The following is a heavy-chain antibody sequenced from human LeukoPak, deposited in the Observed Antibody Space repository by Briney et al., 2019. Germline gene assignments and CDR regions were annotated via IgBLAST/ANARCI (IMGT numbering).Heavy chain of an antibody. V-gene: IGHV4-34*01. CDR2: INHSGST. CDR1: GGSFSGYY. CDR3: ARALGYSANYHEVFDP. Sequence: SETLSLTCAVYGGSFSGYYWSWIRQPPGKGLEWIGEINHSGSTNYNPSLKSRVTISVDTSKNQFSLKLSSVTAADTALYYCARALGYSANYHEVFDPWGQGILVTVSS. J-gene: IGHJ5*02. D-gene: IGHD1-26*01.